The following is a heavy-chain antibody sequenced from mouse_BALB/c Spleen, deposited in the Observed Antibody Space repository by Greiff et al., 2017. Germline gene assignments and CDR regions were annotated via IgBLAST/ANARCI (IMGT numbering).Heavy chain of an antibody. J-gene: IGHJ1*01. D-gene: IGHD1-1*01. V-gene: IGHV1-39*01. CDR2: IDPYYGGT. Sequence: EVKLQQSGPELEKPGASVKISCKASGYSFTGYNMNWVKQSNGKSLEWIGNIDPYYGGTSYNQKFKGKATLTVDKSSSTAYMQLKSLTSEDSAVYYCARGGIITTVVDDWYFDVWGAGTTVTVSS. CDR3: ARGGIITTVVDDWYFDV. CDR1: GYSFTGYN.